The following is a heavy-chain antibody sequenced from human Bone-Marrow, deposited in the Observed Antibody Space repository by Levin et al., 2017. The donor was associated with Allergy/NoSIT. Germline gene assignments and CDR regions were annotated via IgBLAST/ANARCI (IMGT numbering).Heavy chain of an antibody. J-gene: IGHJ4*02. D-gene: IGHD3-16*01. Sequence: PGGSLRLSCAASGFTFSSYAMSWVRQAPGKGLEWVSAISGSGGSTYYADYVKGRFTISRDNSKNTLYLQMNSLRAEDTAVYYCAKDPWGLTGPPYFDYWGQGTLVTVSS. CDR1: GFTFSSYA. CDR3: AKDPWGLTGPPYFDY. CDR2: ISGSGGST. V-gene: IGHV3-23*01.